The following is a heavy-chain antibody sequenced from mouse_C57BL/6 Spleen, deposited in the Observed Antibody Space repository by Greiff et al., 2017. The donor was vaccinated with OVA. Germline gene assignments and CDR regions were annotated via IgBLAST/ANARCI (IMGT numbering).Heavy chain of an antibody. Sequence: EVQVVESGEGLVKPGGSLKLSCAASGFTFSSYAMSWVRQTPEKRLEWVAYISSGGDYIYYADTVKGRFTISRDNARNTLYLQMSSLKSEDTAMYYCTREGGYSNYLDYWGQGTTLTVSS. D-gene: IGHD2-5*01. V-gene: IGHV5-9-1*02. CDR3: TREGGYSNYLDY. CDR1: GFTFSSYA. J-gene: IGHJ2*01. CDR2: ISSGGDYI.